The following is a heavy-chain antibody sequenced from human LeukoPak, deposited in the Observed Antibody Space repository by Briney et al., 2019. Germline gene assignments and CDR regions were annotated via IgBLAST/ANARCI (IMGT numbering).Heavy chain of an antibody. CDR3: ATGKFGELLDLNWFDP. CDR2: FDPEDGET. CDR1: GYTLTELS. J-gene: IGHJ5*02. D-gene: IGHD3-10*01. V-gene: IGHV1-24*01. Sequence: ASVKVSCKVSGYTLTELSMHWVRQAPGKGLEWMGGFDPEDGETIYAQKFQGRVTMTEDTSTDTAYMELSSLRSEDTAVCYCATGKFGELLDLNWFDPWGQGTLVTVSS.